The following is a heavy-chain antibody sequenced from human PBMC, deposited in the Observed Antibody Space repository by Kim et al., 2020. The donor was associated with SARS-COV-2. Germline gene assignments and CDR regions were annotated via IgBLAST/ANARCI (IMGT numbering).Heavy chain of an antibody. CDR3: AREGLWVGAAPGPFDY. D-gene: IGHD2-15*01. J-gene: IGHJ4*02. Sequence: GGSLRLSCAASGFTFCSYEMNWVRQAPGKGLEWVSYISSSGSTIYYADSVKGRFTISRDNAKNSLYLQMNSLRAEDTAVYYCAREGLWVGAAPGPFDYWGQGTLVTVSS. CDR2: ISSSGSTI. V-gene: IGHV3-48*03. CDR1: GFTFCSYE.